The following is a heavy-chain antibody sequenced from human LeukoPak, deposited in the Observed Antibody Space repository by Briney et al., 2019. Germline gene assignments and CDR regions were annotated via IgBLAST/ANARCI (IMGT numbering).Heavy chain of an antibody. CDR3: ARGELTTVTSYYYYGMDV. J-gene: IGHJ6*04. D-gene: IGHD4-17*01. V-gene: IGHV3-21*01. Sequence: GGSLRLSCAASGFTFSSYSMNWVHQAPGKGLEWVSSISSSSSYIYYADSVKGRFTISRDNAKNSLYLQMNSLRAEDTAVYYCARGELTTVTSYYYYGMDVWGEGTTVTVSS. CDR2: ISSSSSYI. CDR1: GFTFSSYS.